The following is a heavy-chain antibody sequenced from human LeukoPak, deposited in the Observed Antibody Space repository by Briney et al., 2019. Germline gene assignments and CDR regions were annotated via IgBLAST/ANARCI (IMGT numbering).Heavy chain of an antibody. Sequence: GASVKVSCKASGYTFTSYGISWVRQAPGQGLEWMGLISAYNGNTNYAQKLQGRVTMTTDTSTSTAYMELRSLRSDDTAVYYCARYYYDSSGYDYDPPVVDYWGQGTLVTVSS. J-gene: IGHJ4*02. V-gene: IGHV1-18*01. D-gene: IGHD3-22*01. CDR1: GYTFTSYG. CDR3: ARYYYDSSGYDYDPPVVDY. CDR2: ISAYNGNT.